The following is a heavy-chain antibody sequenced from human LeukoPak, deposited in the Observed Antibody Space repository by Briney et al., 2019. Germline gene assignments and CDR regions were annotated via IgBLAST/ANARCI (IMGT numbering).Heavy chain of an antibody. V-gene: IGHV4-61*01. CDR3: ASLYYYDISGFPQYFQH. CDR1: GGSVSSGSYY. D-gene: IGHD3-22*01. J-gene: IGHJ1*01. CDR2: IYYSGST. Sequence: SEALSLTCTVSGGSVSSGSYYWSWIRQPPGKGLEWIGYIYYSGSTNYNPSLKSRVTISEDTSKNQFSLKLSSVTAADTAVYYCASLYYYDISGFPQYFQHWGQGTLVTVSS.